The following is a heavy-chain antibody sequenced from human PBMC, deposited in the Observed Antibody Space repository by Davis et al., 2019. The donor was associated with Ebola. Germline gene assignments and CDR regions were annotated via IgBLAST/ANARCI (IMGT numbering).Heavy chain of an antibody. Sequence: ASVTVSCKASGYTFTSYDINWVRQATGQGLEWMGWMNPNSGNTGYAQKFQGRVTMTRNTSISTAYMELSSLTSEDTAIYYCARVGVVLRFEGYFDLWGQGTLVTVSS. D-gene: IGHD3-3*01. CDR2: MNPNSGNT. CDR1: GYTFTSYD. V-gene: IGHV1-8*01. CDR3: ARVGVVLRFEGYFDL. J-gene: IGHJ4*02.